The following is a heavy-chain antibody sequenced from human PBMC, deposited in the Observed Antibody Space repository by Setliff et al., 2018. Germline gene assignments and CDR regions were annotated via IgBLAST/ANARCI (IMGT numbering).Heavy chain of an antibody. Sequence: GESLKLSCQGSGYTFTNYWIGWVRQMPGKGLEWMGILKPGDSGIRYSPSFQGQVTLSADTSIATAYLHWTSLKASDTAMYYCVRHPYYDSSGYYSYFDYWGQGARVTVSS. D-gene: IGHD3-22*01. J-gene: IGHJ4*02. CDR1: GYTFTNYW. CDR3: VRHPYYDSSGYYSYFDY. V-gene: IGHV5-51*01. CDR2: LKPGDSGI.